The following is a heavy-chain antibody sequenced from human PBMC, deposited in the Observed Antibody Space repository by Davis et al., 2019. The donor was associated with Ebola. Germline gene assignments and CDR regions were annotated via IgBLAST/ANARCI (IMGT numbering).Heavy chain of an antibody. CDR2: IYYSGST. D-gene: IGHD3-10*01. Sequence: MPSETLSLTCTVSGGSIISSSSYWGWIRQPPGKGLEWIGSIYYSGSTYYNPSLKSRVTISVDTSKNQFSLKLSSVTAADTAVYYCASQYYYGSGSLLSWGQGTLVTVSS. J-gene: IGHJ4*02. V-gene: IGHV4-39*01. CDR3: ASQYYYGSGSLLS. CDR1: GGSIISSSSY.